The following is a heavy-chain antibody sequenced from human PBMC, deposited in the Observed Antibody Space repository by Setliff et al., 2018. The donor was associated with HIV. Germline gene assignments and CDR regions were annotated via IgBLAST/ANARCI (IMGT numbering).Heavy chain of an antibody. CDR3: ARLGGGKWELTV. D-gene: IGHD1-26*01. V-gene: IGHV4-39*01. CDR1: SGSISSTTHY. J-gene: IGHJ4*02. Sequence: SETLSLTCTVSSGSISSTTHYWGWARQPPGKGLEWIGSVYYSGSTYYSPSLTSRVTISVDTSKNQFSLKLNSVTAADTAAYYCARLGGGKWELTVWGQGTLVTVSS. CDR2: VYYSGST.